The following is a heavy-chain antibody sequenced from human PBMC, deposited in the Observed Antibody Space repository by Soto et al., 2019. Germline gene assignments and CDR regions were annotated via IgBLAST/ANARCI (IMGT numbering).Heavy chain of an antibody. V-gene: IGHV4-39*01. CDR1: GGSISSSSYY. CDR3: ARHWSTAYSGSYYPYFDY. CDR2: IYYSGST. D-gene: IGHD1-26*01. J-gene: IGHJ4*02. Sequence: SETLSLTCTVSGGSISSSSYYWGWIRQPPGKGLEWIGSIYYSGSTYYNPSLKSRVTISVDTSKNQFSLKLSSVTAADTAVYYCARHWSTAYSGSYYPYFDYWGQGTLVTVSS.